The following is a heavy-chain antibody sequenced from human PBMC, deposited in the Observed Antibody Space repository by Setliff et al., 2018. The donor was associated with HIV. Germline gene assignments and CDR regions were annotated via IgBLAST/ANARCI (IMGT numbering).Heavy chain of an antibody. J-gene: IGHJ4*02. CDR2: IDLYGSEK. CDR1: GFTFSRYW. Sequence: HPGGSLRLSCAASGFTFSRYWMIWVRQAPGKGLEWVANIDLYGSEKNYVDSVEGRFTISRDNARNSLFLQMNSLRAEDTAVYYCATYRGYNSGDRWSFFDYWGQGILVTVSS. V-gene: IGHV3-7*01. CDR3: ATYRGYNSGDRWSFFDY. D-gene: IGHD2-15*01.